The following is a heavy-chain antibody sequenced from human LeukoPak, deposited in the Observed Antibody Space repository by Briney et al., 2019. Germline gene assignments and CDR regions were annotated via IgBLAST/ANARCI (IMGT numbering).Heavy chain of an antibody. Sequence: SQTLSLTCTVSGGSISSGGYYWSWIRQPPGKGLEWIGYIYHSGSTYYNPSLKSRVTISVDRSKNQFSLKLSSVTAADTAVYYCAGNKRDGYNHYWGQGTLVTVSS. J-gene: IGHJ4*02. V-gene: IGHV4-30-2*01. CDR1: GGSISSGGYY. CDR2: IYHSGST. D-gene: IGHD5-24*01. CDR3: AGNKRDGYNHY.